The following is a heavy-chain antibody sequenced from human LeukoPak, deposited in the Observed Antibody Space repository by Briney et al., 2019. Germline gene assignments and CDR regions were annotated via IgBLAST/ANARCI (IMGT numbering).Heavy chain of an antibody. CDR3: ARHTDTSGYYYEVWYFDL. Sequence: SETLSLTCTVSGGSLSSSSYYWGWIRQPPGKGLEWVGSVHYSGSTYYNSSLKSRVTISIDTSKNQFSLKLTSVTAAGTAVYYCARHTDTSGYYYEVWYFDLWGRGTLVTVSS. CDR1: GGSLSSSSYY. J-gene: IGHJ2*01. V-gene: IGHV4-39*01. CDR2: VHYSGST. D-gene: IGHD3-22*01.